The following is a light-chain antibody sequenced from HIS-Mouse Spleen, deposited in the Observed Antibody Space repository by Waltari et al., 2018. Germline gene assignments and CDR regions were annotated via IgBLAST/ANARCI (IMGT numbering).Light chain of an antibody. CDR1: ALPKKY. CDR3: YSTDSSGNHRV. CDR2: EDS. J-gene: IGLJ2*01. V-gene: IGLV3-10*01. Sequence: SYELTQPPSVSLSPGQTARITCSGDALPKKYAYWYQQKSGQAPVLVIYEDSKRPSGIPGGFSGSSAGTMATLTISGAHVEDEADYYCYSTDSSGNHRVFGGGTKLTVL.